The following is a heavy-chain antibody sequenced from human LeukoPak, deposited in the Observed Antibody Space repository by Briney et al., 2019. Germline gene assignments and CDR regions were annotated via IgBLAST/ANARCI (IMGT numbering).Heavy chain of an antibody. CDR1: GFTFNSYA. J-gene: IGHJ4*02. CDR3: ARDISWGSTIDY. CDR2: ISYDGSNK. V-gene: IGHV3-30-3*01. D-gene: IGHD3-16*01. Sequence: GGSLRLSCAASGFTFNSYAMHWVRQTPGKGLEGVAVISYDGSNKLYADSVKGRFTISRDSSKNTLYLQMNSLRAEDTALYYCARDISWGSTIDYWGQGTLVTVSS.